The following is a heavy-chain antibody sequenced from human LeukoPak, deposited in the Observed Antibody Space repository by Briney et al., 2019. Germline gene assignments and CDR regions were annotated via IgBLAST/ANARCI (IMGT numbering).Heavy chain of an antibody. D-gene: IGHD3-10*01. CDR1: GFTFSNYW. CDR2: INNDGSNT. V-gene: IGHV3-74*01. J-gene: IGHJ4*02. Sequence: GGSLRLSCAASGFTFSNYWMDWVRQAPGKGLVWVSRINNDGSNTTYADSVKGRFTISSDNAKYTLYLQMNSLRAEDTAVYYCARERMVRGVIMFDYWGQGTLVTVSS. CDR3: ARERMVRGVIMFDY.